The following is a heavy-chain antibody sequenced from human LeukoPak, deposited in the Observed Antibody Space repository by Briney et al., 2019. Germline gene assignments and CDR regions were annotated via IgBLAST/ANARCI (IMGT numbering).Heavy chain of an antibody. V-gene: IGHV4-34*01. D-gene: IGHD3-16*02. J-gene: IGHJ6*02. CDR1: GGSFSGYY. CDR3: ARSPRSHYYYYGMDV. CDR2: INHSGST. Sequence: PSETLSLTCTVSGGSFSGYYWSWIRQPPGKGLEWIGEINHSGSTNYNPSLKSRVTISVDTSKNQFSLKLSSVTAADTAVYYCARSPRSHYYYYGMDVWGQGTTVTVSS.